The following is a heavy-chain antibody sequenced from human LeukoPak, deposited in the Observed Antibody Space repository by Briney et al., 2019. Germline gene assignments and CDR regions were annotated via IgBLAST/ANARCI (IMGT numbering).Heavy chain of an antibody. J-gene: IGHJ4*02. D-gene: IGHD3-10*01. V-gene: IGHV1-2*02. CDR3: ARLNSGNLRGILY. CDR1: GYMFTAYY. CDR2: INPNSGAT. Sequence: ASVKVSCKASGYMFTAYYINWVRQSPGLGLEWLGWINPNSGATNYAQKFQGRVIMTSDTSTSTAYVELNSLRSDDTAVYFCARLNSGNLRGILYWGQGSLVTVSS.